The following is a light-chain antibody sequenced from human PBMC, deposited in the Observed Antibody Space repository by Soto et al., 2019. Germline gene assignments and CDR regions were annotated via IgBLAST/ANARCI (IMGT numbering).Light chain of an antibody. CDR3: QQYNNWPPIT. J-gene: IGKJ5*01. CDR2: GAS. Sequence: EIVLTQSPGTLSLSPGERATLSCRASQSVNSDYLAWFQQKPGQAPRLLIYGASTRATGVPARFSGSGSGTEFTLTISRPQSEDFALYYFQQYNNWPPITFCQGTRLEIK. CDR1: QSVNSD. V-gene: IGKV3-15*01.